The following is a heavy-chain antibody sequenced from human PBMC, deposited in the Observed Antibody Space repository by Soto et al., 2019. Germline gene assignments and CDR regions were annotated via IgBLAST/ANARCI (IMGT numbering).Heavy chain of an antibody. Sequence: QVQLVQSGAEVKKPGSSVKVSCKASGGTFSSYTISWVRQAPGQGLEWMGRIIPILGIANYAQKFQGRVTIXAXXSTSTAYMELSSLRYEDTAVYYCTHYVATAMVTGYWGQGTLVTVSS. CDR2: IIPILGIA. J-gene: IGHJ4*02. CDR1: GGTFSSYT. V-gene: IGHV1-69*02. CDR3: THYVATAMVTGY. D-gene: IGHD5-18*01.